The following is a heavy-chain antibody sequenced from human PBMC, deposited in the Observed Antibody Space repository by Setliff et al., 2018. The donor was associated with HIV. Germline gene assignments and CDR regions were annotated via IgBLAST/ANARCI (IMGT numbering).Heavy chain of an antibody. CDR3: ARDSPYYFDSSGYYNEYLHH. CDR2: FSAYNGNT. J-gene: IGHJ1*01. Sequence: GASVMVSCKASGYTFTSFGISWVRQAPGQGLEWMGWFSAYNGNTNYAQKLQGRVTMTTDTSTNTAYMELRSLRSDDTAVYYCARDSPYYFDSSGYYNEYLHHWGQGTLVTVSS. V-gene: IGHV1-18*01. CDR1: GYTFTSFG. D-gene: IGHD3-22*01.